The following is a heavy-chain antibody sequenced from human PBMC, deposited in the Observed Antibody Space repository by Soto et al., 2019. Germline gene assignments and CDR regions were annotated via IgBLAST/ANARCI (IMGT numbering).Heavy chain of an antibody. CDR3: ATGAAFYYDTSRY. CDR1: GFNFHICA. J-gene: IGHJ4*02. CDR2: MSPGGDNQ. Sequence: QVQLLESGGGVVQSGGSLRLSCAAPGFNFHICALHWIRQAPGEGLQWVAVMSPGGDNQYYTDSVKGRFTISRDTSKSTLYLQMTSLRPEDTAVYYCATGAAFYYDTSRYWGQGTLVTVSS. V-gene: IGHV3-30-3*01. D-gene: IGHD3-22*01.